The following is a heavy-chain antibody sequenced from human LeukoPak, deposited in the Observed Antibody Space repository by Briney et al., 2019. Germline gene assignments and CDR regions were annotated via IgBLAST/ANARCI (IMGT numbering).Heavy chain of an antibody. CDR2: VNPTNGAT. J-gene: IGHJ4*02. CDR1: GYTFNGYY. D-gene: IGHD3-22*01. CDR3: ARPRIESGGYYYGH. Sequence: ASVKVSCKASGYTFNGYYMHWVRQAPGQGLEWMGWVNPTNGATNCAQKFQGRVTLTTDTSTNTAYMELSWLTSDDTAVYYCARPRIESGGYYYGHWGQGTLVTVSS. V-gene: IGHV1-2*02.